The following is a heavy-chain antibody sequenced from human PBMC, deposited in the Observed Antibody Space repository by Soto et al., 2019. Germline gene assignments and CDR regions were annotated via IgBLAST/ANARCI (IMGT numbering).Heavy chain of an antibody. V-gene: IGHV1-3*01. CDR3: ARDRNHDSSGYYAY. J-gene: IGHJ4*02. Sequence: QVQLVQSGAEVKKPGASVKVSCKASGYIFTRYAIHWVRQAPGQRLEWMGWIDAGNGNTRYSPRLQGRVTITRDTSATTVYMELSSLRSEDTAVYYCARDRNHDSSGYYAYWGQGALVTGSS. D-gene: IGHD3-22*01. CDR1: GYIFTRYA. CDR2: IDAGNGNT.